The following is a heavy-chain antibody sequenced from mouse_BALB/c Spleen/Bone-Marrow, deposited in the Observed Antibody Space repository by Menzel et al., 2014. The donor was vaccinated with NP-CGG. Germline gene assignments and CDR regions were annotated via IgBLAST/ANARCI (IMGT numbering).Heavy chain of an antibody. CDR3: GRGFTDFDY. V-gene: IGHV14-3*02. J-gene: IGHJ2*01. CDR1: GFNIKDTY. Sequence: EVQLQESGAEFVKPGASVKLSCTASGFNIKDTYMDWVKQRPEQGLEWIGRIDPANGNTKYDPKFQGKATITADTSSNTAYLQPSSLTSEDTAVYYCGRGFTDFDYWGQGTTLTVSS. CDR2: IDPANGNT.